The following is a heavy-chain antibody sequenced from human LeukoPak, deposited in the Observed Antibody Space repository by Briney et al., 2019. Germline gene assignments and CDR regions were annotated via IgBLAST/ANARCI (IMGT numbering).Heavy chain of an antibody. D-gene: IGHD3-10*01. V-gene: IGHV4-59*08. J-gene: IGHJ4*02. CDR3: ARLLGSSGTLGY. CDR2: IYYSGST. Sequence: SETLSLTCTVSGGSISGYYWSWIRQPPGKGLEWIGYIYYSGSTNYNPSLKSRVTISVDTSKNQFSLKLSSVTAADTAVYYCARLLGSSGTLGYWGQGTLVTVSS. CDR1: GGSISGYY.